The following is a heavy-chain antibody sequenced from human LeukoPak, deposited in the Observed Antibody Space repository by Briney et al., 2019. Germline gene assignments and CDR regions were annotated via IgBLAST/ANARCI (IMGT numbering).Heavy chain of an antibody. CDR1: GGSISSYY. J-gene: IGHJ3*02. V-gene: IGHV4-59*01. Sequence: SQTLSLTCTVSGGSISSYYWSWIRQPPGKGLEWIGYIYYSGSTNYNPSPKSRVTISVDTSKNQFSLKLSSVTAADTAVYYCARVRASGGSSYAFDIWGQGTMVTVSS. CDR3: ARVRASGGSSYAFDI. CDR2: IYYSGST. D-gene: IGHD6-6*01.